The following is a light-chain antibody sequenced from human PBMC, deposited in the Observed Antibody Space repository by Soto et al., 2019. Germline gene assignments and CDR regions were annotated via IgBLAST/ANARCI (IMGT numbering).Light chain of an antibody. CDR1: SSDVGGYNY. CDR2: DVS. CDR3: CSYAGSYTVV. J-gene: IGLJ2*01. V-gene: IGLV2-11*01. Sequence: LTQPRSVSGAPGQSVTISCTGTSSDVGGYNYVSWYQQHPGKAPKLMIYDVSKRPSGVPDRFSGSKSGNTASLTISGLQAEDEADYYCCSYAGSYTVVFGGGTKVTVL.